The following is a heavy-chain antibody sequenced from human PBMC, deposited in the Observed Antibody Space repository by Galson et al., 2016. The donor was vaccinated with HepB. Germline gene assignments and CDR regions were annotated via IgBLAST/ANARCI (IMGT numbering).Heavy chain of an antibody. Sequence: SVKVSCKASGFTFTKYAMHRVRQAPGQRLEWMGWINGGNGNTKYSQKFQGRVTITRDTSASTAYMELSSLRSQDTAVYYCAIQLIYAVWGGFDYWGQGTLVTVSS. CDR2: INGGNGNT. D-gene: IGHD2-2*02. CDR1: GFTFTKYA. V-gene: IGHV1-3*01. J-gene: IGHJ4*02. CDR3: AIQLIYAVWGGFDY.